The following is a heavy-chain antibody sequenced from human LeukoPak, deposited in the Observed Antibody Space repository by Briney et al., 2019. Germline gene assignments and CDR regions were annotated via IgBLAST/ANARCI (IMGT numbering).Heavy chain of an antibody. V-gene: IGHV3-23*01. Sequence: GGSPRLSCAASGFTFTTYAMNWVRQAPGKGLEWVSGLSGDGGYKYYADSAKGRFTISRDNSKNTLHLQMSSLRAEDTAIYYCTRDPSGSGPDFDFWGQGTLVIVSS. CDR1: GFTFTTYA. CDR3: TRDPSGSGPDFDF. J-gene: IGHJ4*02. CDR2: LSGDGGYK. D-gene: IGHD3-10*01.